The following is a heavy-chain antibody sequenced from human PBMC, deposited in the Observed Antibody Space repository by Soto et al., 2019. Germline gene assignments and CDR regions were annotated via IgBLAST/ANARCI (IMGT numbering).Heavy chain of an antibody. V-gene: IGHV3-23*01. Sequence: PGGSLRLSCAASGFTFSNYAMNWVRQAPGKGLEWVSGISGGSGDSTFYADSVKGRFTISRDNSKNTLHLQMNSLRAEDTALYYCTRAAWFPYLSFYWGQGALVTVSS. J-gene: IGHJ4*02. CDR1: GFTFSNYA. CDR3: TRAAWFPYLSFY. D-gene: IGHD3-10*01. CDR2: ISGGSGDST.